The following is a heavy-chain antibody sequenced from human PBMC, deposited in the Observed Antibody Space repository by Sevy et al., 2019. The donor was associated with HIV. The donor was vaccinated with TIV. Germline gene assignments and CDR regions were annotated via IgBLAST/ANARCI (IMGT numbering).Heavy chain of an antibody. D-gene: IGHD3-10*01. CDR2: ISSISNYL. CDR3: ARETSSFGEGIYYGMDV. V-gene: IGHV3-21*01. CDR1: GFTFSDYN. J-gene: IGHJ6*02. Sequence: GGSLRLSCAASGFTFSDYNMNWVRQAPGKGLEWVSSISSISNYLYYADSVKGRFTISRDSAKNSLYLQMNSLRAEDTAVYYCARETSSFGEGIYYGMDVWGQGTTVIVSS.